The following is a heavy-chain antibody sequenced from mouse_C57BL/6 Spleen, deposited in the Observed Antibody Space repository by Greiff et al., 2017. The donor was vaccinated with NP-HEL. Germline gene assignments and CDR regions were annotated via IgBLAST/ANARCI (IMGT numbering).Heavy chain of an antibody. J-gene: IGHJ1*03. CDR2: IDPSDSYT. D-gene: IGHD1-1*01. CDR1: GYTFTSYW. Sequence: QVQLKQSGAELVKPGASVKLSCKASGYTFTSYWMQWVKQRPGQGLEWIGEIDPSDSYTNYNQKFKGKATLTVDTSSSTAYMQLSSLTSEESAVYYCARGDYYGSSHWYFDVWGTGTTVTVSS. CDR3: ARGDYYGSSHWYFDV. V-gene: IGHV1-50*01.